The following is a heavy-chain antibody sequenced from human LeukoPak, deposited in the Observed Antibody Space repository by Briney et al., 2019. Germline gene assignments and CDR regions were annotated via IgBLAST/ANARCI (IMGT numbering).Heavy chain of an antibody. D-gene: IGHD3-3*01. CDR2: IKQDGSGK. Sequence: GGSLRLSCAASGFTFSSYWMSWVRQAPGKGLEWVANIKQDGSGKYYVDSVKGRFTISRDNAKNSLYLQMNSLRAEDTAVYYCARDTLLGVVISPEYYMDVWGKGTTVTVSS. V-gene: IGHV3-7*01. CDR3: ARDTLLGVVISPEYYMDV. J-gene: IGHJ6*03. CDR1: GFTFSSYW.